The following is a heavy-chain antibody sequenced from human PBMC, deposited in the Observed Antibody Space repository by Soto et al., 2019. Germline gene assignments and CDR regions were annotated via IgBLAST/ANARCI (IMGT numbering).Heavy chain of an antibody. J-gene: IGHJ6*02. V-gene: IGHV1-69*13. CDR1: GGTFSSYA. Sequence: SVKVSCKASGGTFSSYAISWVRQAPGQGLEWMGGIIPIFGTANYAQKFQGRVTITANESTSTAYMELSSLRSEDTAVYYCARMEGGAVAGTGQTVDGGMDVWGQGTTVTVSS. D-gene: IGHD6-19*01. CDR3: ARMEGGAVAGTGQTVDGGMDV. CDR2: IIPIFGTA.